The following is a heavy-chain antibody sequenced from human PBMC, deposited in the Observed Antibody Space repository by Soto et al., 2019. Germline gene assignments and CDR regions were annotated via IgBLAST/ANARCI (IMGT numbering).Heavy chain of an antibody. CDR2: IGTLHDT. Sequence: EVQLVESGGGLVQPGGSLRLSCAASGFTFSASDMHWVRQAPGKGLEWVAAIGTLHDTFYPDSVKGRFTISRENAKNSLYLQMNGLRADDTAVYYCARQASYWQGGGGWLDPWGQGVLVTVSS. CDR1: GFTFSASD. CDR3: ARQASYWQGGGGWLDP. D-gene: IGHD2-8*02. J-gene: IGHJ5*02. V-gene: IGHV3-13*01.